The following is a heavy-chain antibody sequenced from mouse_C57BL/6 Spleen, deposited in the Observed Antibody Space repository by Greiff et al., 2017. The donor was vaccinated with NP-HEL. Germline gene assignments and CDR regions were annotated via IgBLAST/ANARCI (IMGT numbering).Heavy chain of an antibody. J-gene: IGHJ3*01. V-gene: IGHV1-81*01. CDR1: GYTFTSYG. Sequence: QVQLQQSGAELARPGASVKLSCKASGYTFTSYGISWVKQRTGQGLEWIGEIYPRSGNTYYNEKFKGKATLTADKSSSTAYMELRSLTSEDSAVYFYARKVYYDYDERVLAYWGQGTLVTVSA. CDR2: IYPRSGNT. CDR3: ARKVYYDYDERVLAY. D-gene: IGHD2-4*01.